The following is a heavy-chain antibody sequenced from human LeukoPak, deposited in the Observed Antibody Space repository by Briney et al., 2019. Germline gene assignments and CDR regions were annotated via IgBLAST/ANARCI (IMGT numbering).Heavy chain of an antibody. J-gene: IGHJ4*02. D-gene: IGHD6-19*01. CDR1: GFSFSSYA. CDR3: AKRSGYTTGWFFDF. V-gene: IGHV3-23*01. CDR2: ISGSGDNT. Sequence: GGSMRLSCAASGFSFSSYAMSWVRQAPGKGLEWVSSISGSGDNTYYAESVKGRFTISRDNSKNTLFLQMNSLRAEDTAVFYCAKRSGYTTGWFFDFWGQGTLVTVSS.